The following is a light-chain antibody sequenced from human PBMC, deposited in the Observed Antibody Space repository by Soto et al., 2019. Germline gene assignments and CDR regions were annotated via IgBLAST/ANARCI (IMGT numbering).Light chain of an antibody. Sequence: DIQMTQSPSTLSASVGDRVTITCRASQSIGRWLAWYQQKPGKAPKVLIYDASTLKSGVPSRFSGSGSGTEFTLTISSLQPEDFATYYCQQLNSYPLTFGGGTKVDIK. CDR1: QSIGRW. V-gene: IGKV1-5*01. CDR3: QQLNSYPLT. CDR2: DAS. J-gene: IGKJ4*01.